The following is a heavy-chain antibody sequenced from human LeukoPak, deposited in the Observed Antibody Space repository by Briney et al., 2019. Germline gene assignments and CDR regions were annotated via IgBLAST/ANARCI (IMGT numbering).Heavy chain of an antibody. D-gene: IGHD3-10*01. Sequence: SETLSLTCAVYGGSFSGYYWSWIRQPPGKGLEWIAEINHSGSTNYNPSLKSRVTISVDTSKNQFSLKLSSVTAADTAVYYCARRRPLYYGSGSYSREFDYWGQGTLVTVSS. CDR2: INHSGST. CDR3: ARRRPLYYGSGSYSREFDY. CDR1: GGSFSGYY. J-gene: IGHJ4*02. V-gene: IGHV4-34*01.